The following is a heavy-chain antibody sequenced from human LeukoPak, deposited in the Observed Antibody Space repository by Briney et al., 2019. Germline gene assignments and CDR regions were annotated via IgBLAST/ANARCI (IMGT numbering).Heavy chain of an antibody. J-gene: IGHJ3*02. CDR2: ISWNSGSI. Sequence: PGRSLRLSCAASGFTFDDYAMHWVRQAPGKGLEWVSGISWNSGSIGYADSVKGRFTISRDNAKNSLYLQMNSLRAEDTALYYCAKDISGRGVRAFDIWGQGTMVTVSS. V-gene: IGHV3-9*01. D-gene: IGHD2-8*01. CDR3: AKDISGRGVRAFDI. CDR1: GFTFDDYA.